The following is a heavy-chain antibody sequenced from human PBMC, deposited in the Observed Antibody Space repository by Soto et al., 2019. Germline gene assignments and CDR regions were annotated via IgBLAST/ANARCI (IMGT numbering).Heavy chain of an antibody. D-gene: IGHD3-10*01. CDR1: GYTFTDYT. Sequence: QVRLVQSGAEVKKPGASVRISCKASGYTFTDYTLHWVRQAPGQGLEWMGCLDTGNGDSKFSQKFEGRVTFTRQTSATTAYMDLSRLRSEDTAFYFCARDLWFGEYPYYFDYWGQGTLITVSS. CDR3: ARDLWFGEYPYYFDY. V-gene: IGHV1-3*04. J-gene: IGHJ4*02. CDR2: LDTGNGDS.